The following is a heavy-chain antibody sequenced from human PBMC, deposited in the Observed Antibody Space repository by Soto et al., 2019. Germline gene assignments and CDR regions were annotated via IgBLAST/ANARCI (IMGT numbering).Heavy chain of an antibody. D-gene: IGHD2-21*01. CDR1: GFTFSSYW. J-gene: IGHJ3*02. CDR2: LASDGSSP. V-gene: IGHV3-74*01. Sequence: EVQLVESGGGLVQPGGSLRLSCAASGFTFSSYWMHCVRQAPGKGLVWVSRLASDGSSPSYADSVQGRFTISRDNTKNTLSLHMNRLRGEDTAVYYCESGVIARDVFDIWGQGTMVTVSS. CDR3: ESGVIARDVFDI.